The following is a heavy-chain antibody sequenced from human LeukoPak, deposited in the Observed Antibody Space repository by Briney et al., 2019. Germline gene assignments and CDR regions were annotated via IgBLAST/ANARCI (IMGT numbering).Heavy chain of an antibody. CDR2: IYSGGST. J-gene: IGHJ4*02. CDR3: ARDLLSYYYDSSGPSYFDY. D-gene: IGHD3-22*01. V-gene: IGHV3-66*01. Sequence: GGSLRLSCAAPGFTVSSNYMSWVRQAPGKGLEWVSVIYSGGSTYYADSVKGRFTISRDNSKNTLYLQMNSLRAEDTAVYYCARDLLSYYYDSSGPSYFDYWGQGTLVTVSS. CDR1: GFTVSSNY.